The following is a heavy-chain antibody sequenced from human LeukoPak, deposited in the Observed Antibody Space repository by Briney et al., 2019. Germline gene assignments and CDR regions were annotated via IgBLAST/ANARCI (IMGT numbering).Heavy chain of an antibody. J-gene: IGHJ1*01. Sequence: ASVKVSCKASGYTFTGYYIHWVRQAPGQRLEWMGWINAGNGNTKYSQKFQGRVTITRDTSASTAYMELSSLRSEDTAVYYCASGCSGGSCYNEYFQHWGQGTLVTVSS. V-gene: IGHV1-3*01. CDR1: GYTFTGYY. CDR2: INAGNGNT. CDR3: ASGCSGGSCYNEYFQH. D-gene: IGHD2-15*01.